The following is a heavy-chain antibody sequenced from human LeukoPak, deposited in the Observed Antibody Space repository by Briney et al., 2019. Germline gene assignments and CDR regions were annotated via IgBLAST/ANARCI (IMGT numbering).Heavy chain of an antibody. Sequence: ASVKVSCKASGYTFTGYYMYWVRQAPGQGLEWMGWINPNSGGTNYAQKFQGRVTMTRDTSISTAYMELSRLRSDDTAVYYCAREYGSGWYLSYWGQGTLVTVSS. CDR2: INPNSGGT. V-gene: IGHV1-2*02. J-gene: IGHJ4*02. D-gene: IGHD6-19*01. CDR3: AREYGSGWYLSY. CDR1: GYTFTGYY.